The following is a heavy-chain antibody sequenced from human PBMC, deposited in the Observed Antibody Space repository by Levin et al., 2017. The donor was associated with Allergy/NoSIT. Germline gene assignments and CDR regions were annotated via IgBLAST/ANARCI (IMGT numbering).Heavy chain of an antibody. CDR1: GYSFTSYW. CDR3: ARRAPEADCSSTSCDLNWFDP. V-gene: IGHV5-51*01. CDR2: IYPGDSDT. Sequence: KSGESLKISCKGSGYSFTSYWIGWVRQMPGKGLEWMGIIYPGDSDTRYSPSFQGQVTISADKSISTAYLQWSSLKASDTAMYYCARRAPEADCSSTSCDLNWFDPWGQGTLVTVSS. J-gene: IGHJ5*02. D-gene: IGHD2-2*01.